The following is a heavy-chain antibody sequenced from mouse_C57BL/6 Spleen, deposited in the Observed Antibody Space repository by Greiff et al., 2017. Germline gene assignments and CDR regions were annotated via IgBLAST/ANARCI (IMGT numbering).Heavy chain of an antibody. V-gene: IGHV5-17*01. J-gene: IGHJ4*01. CDR3: ARPYSNVYYYAMDY. CDR1: GFTFSDYG. D-gene: IGHD2-5*01. Sequence: EVQLVESGGGLVKPGGSLKLSCAASGFTFSDYGMHWVRQAPEKGLEWVAYISSGSSTIYYADTVKGRFTISRDNAKNTLFLQMTSLRSEDTAMYYCARPYSNVYYYAMDYWGQGTSVTVSS. CDR2: ISSGSSTI.